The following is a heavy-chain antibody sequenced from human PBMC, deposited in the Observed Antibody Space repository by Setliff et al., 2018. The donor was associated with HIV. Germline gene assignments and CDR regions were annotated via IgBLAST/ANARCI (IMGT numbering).Heavy chain of an antibody. CDR1: GGSISSSSYY. V-gene: IGHV4-39*01. D-gene: IGHD1-26*01. CDR3: ARPQWELGVDYYGMDV. J-gene: IGHJ6*02. CDR2: IYYSGST. Sequence: KTSETLSLTCTVSGGSISSSSYYWGWIRQPPGKGLEWIGSIYYSGSTYYNPSLKSRVTISVDTSKNQFSLKLSSVTAADTAVYYCARPQWELGVDYYGMDVWGQGTTVTVSS.